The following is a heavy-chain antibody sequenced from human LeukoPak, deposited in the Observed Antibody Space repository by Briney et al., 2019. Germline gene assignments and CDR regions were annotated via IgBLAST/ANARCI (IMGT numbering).Heavy chain of an antibody. V-gene: IGHV1-8*01. CDR2: MNPNSGNT. CDR1: GYTSTSYD. J-gene: IGHJ6*02. CDR3: ARDVGSSGNYYYYGMDV. Sequence: ASVKVSCKASGYTSTSYDINWVRQATGQGLEWMGWMNPNSGNTSYAQKFQGRVTMTRDTSTSTVYMELSSLRSEDTALYYCARDVGSSGNYYYYGMDVWGQGTTVTVSS. D-gene: IGHD6-13*01.